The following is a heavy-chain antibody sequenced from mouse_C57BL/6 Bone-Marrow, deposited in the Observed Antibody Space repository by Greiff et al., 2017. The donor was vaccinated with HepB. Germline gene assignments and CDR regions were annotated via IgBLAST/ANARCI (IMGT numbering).Heavy chain of an antibody. V-gene: IGHV1-81*01. J-gene: IGHJ3*01. D-gene: IGHD2-2*01. CDR1: GYTFTSYG. CDR3: AREGTRVTTPAWVAY. Sequence: QVQLQQSGAELARPGASVKLSCKASGYTFTSYGISWVKQRTGQGLEWIGEIYPRSGNTYYNEKFKGKATLTADKSSSTAYMELRSLTSEDSAVYFCAREGTRVTTPAWVAYWGQGTLVTVSA. CDR2: IYPRSGNT.